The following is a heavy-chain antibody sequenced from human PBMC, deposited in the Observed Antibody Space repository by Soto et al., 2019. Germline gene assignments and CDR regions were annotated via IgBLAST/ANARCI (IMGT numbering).Heavy chain of an antibody. J-gene: IGHJ4*02. D-gene: IGHD6-19*01. CDR3: AKDRGGSGWRFDY. Sequence: PGGALRLFCAASGFTFGDYAMSWVRQSPGKGLEWVSAIAASGATTYYADSVKGRLTVSRDNSKNTLYLQMNSLRAEDTAVYYCAKDRGGSGWRFDYWGQGTLVTVSS. CDR2: IAASGATT. V-gene: IGHV3-23*01. CDR1: GFTFGDYA.